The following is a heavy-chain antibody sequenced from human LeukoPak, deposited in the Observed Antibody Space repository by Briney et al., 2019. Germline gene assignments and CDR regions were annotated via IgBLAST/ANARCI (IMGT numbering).Heavy chain of an antibody. J-gene: IGHJ4*02. CDR1: GVTFSSYA. CDR2: IFPIFGTA. D-gene: IGHD3-3*01. Sequence: SLKLSCKASGVTFSSYAISWVRQALGQGLEWMGGIFPIFGTANYEQKFQGRVTLTADESTGTAYMELSSLRSEDTAVYYCARGRRVTIFGVVPPFDYWGQGTLVTVSS. V-gene: IGHV1-69*13. CDR3: ARGRRVTIFGVVPPFDY.